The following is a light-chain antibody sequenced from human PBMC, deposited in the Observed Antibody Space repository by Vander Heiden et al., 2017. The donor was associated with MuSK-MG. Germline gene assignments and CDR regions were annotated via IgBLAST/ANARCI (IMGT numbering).Light chain of an antibody. V-gene: IGKV4-1*01. J-gene: IGKJ4*01. CDR1: QSVLYSSNNKNY. CDR2: WAS. CDR3: QQYDSTPLT. Sequence: DIVMTQSPDSLAVYLGERATINCKSSQSVLYSSNNKNYLAWYQQKPGQPPKLLIYWASTRESGVPDRFSGSGSRTDFTLTISSLQAEDVAVYYCQQYDSTPLTFGGGTKVEIK.